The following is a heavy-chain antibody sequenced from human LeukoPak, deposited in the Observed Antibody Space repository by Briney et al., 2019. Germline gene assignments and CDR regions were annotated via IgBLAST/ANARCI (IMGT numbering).Heavy chain of an antibody. Sequence: SVKVSCKASGGTFSSYAISWVRQAPGQGLEWMGGTIPIFGTANYAQKFQGRVTITADESTSTAYMELSSLRSEDTAVYYCASRQGYGDYEFDYWGQGTLVTVSS. J-gene: IGHJ4*02. D-gene: IGHD4-17*01. V-gene: IGHV1-69*13. CDR2: TIPIFGTA. CDR1: GGTFSSYA. CDR3: ASRQGYGDYEFDY.